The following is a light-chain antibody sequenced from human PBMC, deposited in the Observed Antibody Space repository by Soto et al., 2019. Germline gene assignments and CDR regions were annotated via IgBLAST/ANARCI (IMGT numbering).Light chain of an antibody. J-gene: IGKJ1*01. CDR1: QDLHID. CDR3: LQHYAWPWT. Sequence: ETLMTQSPATLSVSPGETVTLSCRSSQDLHIDLAWYHQRPGQAPTLLIYGVSARAPGVPARFSGAGSGTEFTLTIRSLQYEDSGVYYCLQHYAWPWTFGQGTKVDI. CDR2: GVS. V-gene: IGKV3-15*01.